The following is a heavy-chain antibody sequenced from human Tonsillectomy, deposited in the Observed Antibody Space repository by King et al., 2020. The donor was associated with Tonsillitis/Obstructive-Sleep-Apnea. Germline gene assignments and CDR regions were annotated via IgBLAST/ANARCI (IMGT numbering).Heavy chain of an antibody. Sequence: VQLQESGPGLVKPSETLSLTCTVSGGSISSYYWSWIRQPPGKGLEWIGYIYYSGSTNYNPSLKSRVTISVDTSKNQFSLKLSSVTAADTAVYYCARTNSGSYYGTDVWGQGTTGTVSS. CDR3: ARTNSGSYYGTDV. J-gene: IGHJ6*02. D-gene: IGHD1-26*01. CDR1: GGSISSYY. CDR2: IYYSGST. V-gene: IGHV4-59*01.